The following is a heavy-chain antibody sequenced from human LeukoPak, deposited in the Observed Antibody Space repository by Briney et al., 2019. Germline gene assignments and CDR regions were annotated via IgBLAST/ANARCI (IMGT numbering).Heavy chain of an antibody. CDR3: ARDPSYYDSSGYYYSDY. J-gene: IGHJ4*02. CDR2: IIPILGIA. Sequence: GASVKVSCKASGGTFSSYAISWVRQAPGQGLEWMGRIIPILGIANYAQKFQGRVTITADKSTSTAYMELSSLRSEDTAVYYCARDPSYYDSSGYYYSDYWGQGTLVTVSS. CDR1: GGTFSSYA. V-gene: IGHV1-69*04. D-gene: IGHD3-22*01.